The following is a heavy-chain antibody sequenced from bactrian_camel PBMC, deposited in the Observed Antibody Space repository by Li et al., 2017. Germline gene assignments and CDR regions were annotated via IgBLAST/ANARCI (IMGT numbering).Heavy chain of an antibody. D-gene: IGHD5*01. CDR3: AAGPSRWGIYCEVNF. CDR1: AATGGPFY. CDR2: IYTGSGNT. Sequence: HVQLVESGGGSVQAGESLRLSCAASAATGGPFYMAYFRQAPGKEREGVARIYTGSGNTYYADSVKGRFTISKDNAKTTLYLQMNTLKPEDTAMYYCAAGPSRWGIYCEVNFWGQGTQVTVS. J-gene: IGHJ4*01. V-gene: IGHV3S1*01.